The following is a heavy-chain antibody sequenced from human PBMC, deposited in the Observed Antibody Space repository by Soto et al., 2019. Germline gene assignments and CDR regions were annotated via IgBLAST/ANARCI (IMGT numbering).Heavy chain of an antibody. CDR1: GFTFSSYA. CDR3: AKDLGYCSGGSCLRFDY. D-gene: IGHD2-15*01. J-gene: IGHJ4*01. Sequence: EVQLLESGGGLVQPGGSLRLSCAASGFTFSSYAMTWVRQAPGKGLEWVSAISGSGSSTYYADSLKGRFTISRVNSKNALYLQMSSLRAENTALYYCAKDLGYCSGGSCLRFDYWGHGTLVTVSS. V-gene: IGHV3-23*01. CDR2: ISGSGSST.